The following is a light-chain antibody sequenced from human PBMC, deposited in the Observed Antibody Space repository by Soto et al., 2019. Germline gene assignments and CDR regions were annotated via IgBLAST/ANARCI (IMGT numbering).Light chain of an antibody. V-gene: IGLV2-14*01. CDR2: EVS. CDR3: SSYTSSRTAV. Sequence: QSALTQPASVSGSPGQSITISCTGSSSDVGGYKYVSWYQQYPGKAPKLMIYEVSNRPSGVSNRFSGSKSGNTASLTISGLQAEDAADYYCSSYTSSRTAVFGGGTQLTVL. CDR1: SSDVGGYKY. J-gene: IGLJ2*01.